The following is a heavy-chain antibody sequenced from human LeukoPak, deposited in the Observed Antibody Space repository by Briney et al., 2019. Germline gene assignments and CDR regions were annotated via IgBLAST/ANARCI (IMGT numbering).Heavy chain of an antibody. CDR1: GFTSSSYW. CDR2: IKQDGSEK. V-gene: IGHV3-7*01. J-gene: IGHJ4*02. Sequence: GGSLRLSCAASGFTSSSYWMSWVRQAPGKGLEWVANIKQDGSEKYYVDSVKGRFTISRDNAKNSLYLQMNSLRAEDTAVYYCARGPEGSSWYALNYWGQGTLVTVSS. D-gene: IGHD6-13*01. CDR3: ARGPEGSSWYALNY.